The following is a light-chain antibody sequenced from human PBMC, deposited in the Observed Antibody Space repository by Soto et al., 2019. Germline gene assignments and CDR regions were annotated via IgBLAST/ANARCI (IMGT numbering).Light chain of an antibody. CDR2: GNT. CDR1: SSNIGAGYD. Sequence: QSVLTQPPSVSGAPGQRVTISCTGSSSNIGAGYDVHWYQQLPGTAPTLLISGNTDRPSGVPDRFSGSKSGTSASLAITGLQTEDEADYYCHSFDRSLTAWVFGGGTKLTVL. CDR3: HSFDRSLTAWV. V-gene: IGLV1-40*01. J-gene: IGLJ3*02.